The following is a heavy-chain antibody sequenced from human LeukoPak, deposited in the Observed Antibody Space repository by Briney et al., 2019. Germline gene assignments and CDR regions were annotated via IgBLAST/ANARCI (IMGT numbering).Heavy chain of an antibody. CDR3: ARAGRAGLFDY. Sequence: ASVKVSCKASGYTFTSYGISWVRQAPGQGLEWMGWISPYNGNTNYPQKLQGRVTTTTDTSTSTSYMELRSLRSDDTAVYYCARAGRAGLFDYWGQGTLVTVSS. D-gene: IGHD6-13*01. V-gene: IGHV1-18*01. CDR1: GYTFTSYG. CDR2: ISPYNGNT. J-gene: IGHJ4*02.